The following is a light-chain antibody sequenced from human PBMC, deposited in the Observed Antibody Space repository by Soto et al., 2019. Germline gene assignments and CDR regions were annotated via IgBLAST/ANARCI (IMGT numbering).Light chain of an antibody. J-gene: IGKJ1*01. CDR1: QSVLYSSNNKNY. CDR2: WAS. Sequence: DIVMTQSPDSLAVSLGERATINCKSSQSVLYSSNNKNYLAWYQQKPGQPPKLLIYWASTRESGVPDRFSGSGSWTDFTLTISSLQAEDVAVYYCQQYYSTLSWTFGQGPRWKSN. CDR3: QQYYSTLSWT. V-gene: IGKV4-1*01.